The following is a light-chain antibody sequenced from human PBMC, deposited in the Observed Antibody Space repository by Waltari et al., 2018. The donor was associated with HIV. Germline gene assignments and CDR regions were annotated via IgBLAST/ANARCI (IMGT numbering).Light chain of an antibody. J-gene: IGLJ3*02. CDR3: QVWDSSIWV. CDR1: KLGDNF. Sequence: SYELTQPPSVSVSPGQTASITCSGDKLGDNFVSWSQQKPCQSPVLVIFQDNKRPSGIPDRFSGSNSGNTATLTISGTQAINEADYYCQVWDSSIWVFGGGTKLTVL. CDR2: QDN. V-gene: IGLV3-1*01.